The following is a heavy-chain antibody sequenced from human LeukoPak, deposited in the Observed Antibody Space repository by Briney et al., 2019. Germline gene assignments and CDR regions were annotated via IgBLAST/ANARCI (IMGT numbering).Heavy chain of an antibody. D-gene: IGHD3/OR15-3a*01. J-gene: IGHJ5*02. CDR2: IYYSGST. CDR3: AREDWIGWFDP. V-gene: IGHV4-39*07. CDR1: GGSISSSSYY. Sequence: SETLSLTCTVSGGSISSSSYYWGWVRQPPGKGLEWIGSIYYSGSTYYNPSLKSRVTISVDTSKNQFSLKLSSVTAADTAVYYCAREDWIGWFDPWGQGTLVTVSS.